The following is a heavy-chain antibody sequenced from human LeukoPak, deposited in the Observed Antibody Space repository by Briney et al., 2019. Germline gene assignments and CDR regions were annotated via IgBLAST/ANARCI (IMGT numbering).Heavy chain of an antibody. V-gene: IGHV4-59*02. CDR3: CAEYEYADHDY. J-gene: IGHJ4*02. Sequence: KPSETLTLTCAVSGSSVSSHYWSWIRQSPGKGLEWIGHINNSGTTRYNPSLKIRVTISVDTPKSQFSLKLKSMTAADTAVYYCCAEYEYADHDYWGQGTLVSVSS. CDR2: INNSGTT. D-gene: IGHD2-8*01. CDR1: GSSVSSHY.